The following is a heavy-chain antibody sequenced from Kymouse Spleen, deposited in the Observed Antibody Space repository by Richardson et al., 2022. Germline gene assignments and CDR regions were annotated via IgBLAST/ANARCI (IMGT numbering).Heavy chain of an antibody. CDR3: ARSITMVRGVSHFDY. D-gene: IGHD3-10*01. J-gene: IGHJ4*02. Sequence: QLQLQESGPGLVKPSETLSLTCTVSGGSISSSSYYWGWIRQPPGKGLEWIGSIYYSGSTYYNPSLKSRVTISVDTSKNQFSLKLSSVTAADTAVYYCARSITMVRGVSHFDYWGQGTLVTVSS. V-gene: IGHV4-39*01. CDR2: IYYSGST. CDR1: GGSISSSSYY.